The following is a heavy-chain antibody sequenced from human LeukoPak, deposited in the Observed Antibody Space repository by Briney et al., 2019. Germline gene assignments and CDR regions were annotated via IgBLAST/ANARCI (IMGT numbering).Heavy chain of an antibody. CDR2: ISSNGDTT. V-gene: IGHV3-64D*06. CDR1: GFTFSSFV. CDR3: VKGWELRHDAFDI. J-gene: IGHJ3*02. Sequence: GGSLILSCSASGFTFSSFVMHWVRQAPGKGLEYVSAISSNGDTTDYADSVKGRFTISRDNSKSTLSLQMISLRAEDTAVYYCVKGWELRHDAFDIWGQGTMVTVSS. D-gene: IGHD1-26*01.